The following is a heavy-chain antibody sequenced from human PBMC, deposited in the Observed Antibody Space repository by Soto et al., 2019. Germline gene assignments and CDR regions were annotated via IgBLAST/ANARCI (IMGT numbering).Heavy chain of an antibody. J-gene: IGHJ6*02. D-gene: IGHD3-22*01. Sequence: EGSLXLSCAASGFTVSSNYMSWVRQAPGKGLEWVSVIYSGGSTYYADSVKGRFTISRDNSKNTLYLQMNSLRAEDTAVYYCARDDSSGYQTYYYYGMDVWGQGTTVTVSS. V-gene: IGHV3-53*01. CDR3: ARDDSSGYQTYYYYGMDV. CDR1: GFTVSSNY. CDR2: IYSGGST.